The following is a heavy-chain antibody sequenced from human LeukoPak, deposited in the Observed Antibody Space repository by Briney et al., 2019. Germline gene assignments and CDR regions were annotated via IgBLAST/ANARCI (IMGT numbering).Heavy chain of an antibody. CDR3: ARGYLGSTPFDY. CDR2: INHRGST. CDR1: GGSFSGYY. Sequence: SETLSLTCAVYGGSFSGYYWTWIRQPPGKGLEWIGEINHRGSTNYKPSLKSRVTISVDTSKNQFSLKLSSVTAADTAVYYCARGYLGSTPFDYWGQGTLVTVSS. V-gene: IGHV4-34*01. D-gene: IGHD2-15*01. J-gene: IGHJ4*02.